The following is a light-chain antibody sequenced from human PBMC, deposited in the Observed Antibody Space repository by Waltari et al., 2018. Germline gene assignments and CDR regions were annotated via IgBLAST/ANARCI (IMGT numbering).Light chain of an antibody. Sequence: DVVMTQSPLSLPVTLGQPASISCRSSQTLVYSDGNTSLNWYQQRPGQSPRRLIYKVSNRDSGVPDRFSGSGSGTDFRLKISRVEAEDVGVYYCMQCRNLPLTFGEGTKVEIK. CDR2: KVS. CDR3: MQCRNLPLT. V-gene: IGKV2-30*01. J-gene: IGKJ4*01. CDR1: QTLVYSDGNTS.